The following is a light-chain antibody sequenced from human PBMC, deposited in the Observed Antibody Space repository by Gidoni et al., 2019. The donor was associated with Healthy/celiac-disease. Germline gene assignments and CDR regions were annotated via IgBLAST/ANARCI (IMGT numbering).Light chain of an antibody. J-gene: IGKJ3*01. V-gene: IGKV2-28*01. Sequence: IVMTQSPLSLPVTPGEPASISCRSSQSLLHSNGYNYLDWYLQKPGQSPQLLIYLGSNRASGVPDRXSGSGSGTDFTLKISRVEAEDVGVYYCMQALQTPVTFGPGTKVDIK. CDR2: LGS. CDR1: QSLLHSNGYNY. CDR3: MQALQTPVT.